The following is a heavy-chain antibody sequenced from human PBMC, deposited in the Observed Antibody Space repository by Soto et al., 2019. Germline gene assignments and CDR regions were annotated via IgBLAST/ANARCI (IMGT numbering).Heavy chain of an antibody. Sequence: SETLSLTCAVYGGSFSGYYWSWIRQPPGKGLEWIGEINHSGSTNYNPSLKSRVTISVDTSKNQFSLKLSSVTAADTAVYYCARGRRDGYYYGRWFDPWGQGTLVTVSS. V-gene: IGHV4-34*01. J-gene: IGHJ5*02. CDR3: ARGRRDGYYYGRWFDP. CDR2: INHSGST. D-gene: IGHD5-12*01. CDR1: GGSFSGYY.